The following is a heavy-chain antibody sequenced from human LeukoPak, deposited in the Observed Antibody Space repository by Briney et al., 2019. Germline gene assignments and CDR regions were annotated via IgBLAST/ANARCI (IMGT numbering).Heavy chain of an antibody. CDR3: VRVVGATTYNWFDP. Sequence: PGGSLRLSCAASGFTFSNYAMSWVRQAPGKGLEYVSAISSNGGSTYYADSVKGRFTISRDNSKNTLYLQMSSLRAEDTAVYYCVRVVGATTYNWFDPWGQGTLVTVSS. CDR2: ISSNGGST. J-gene: IGHJ5*02. CDR1: GFTFSNYA. V-gene: IGHV3-64D*06. D-gene: IGHD1-26*01.